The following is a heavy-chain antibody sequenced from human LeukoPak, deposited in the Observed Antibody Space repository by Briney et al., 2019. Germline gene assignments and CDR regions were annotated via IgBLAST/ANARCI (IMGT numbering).Heavy chain of an antibody. Sequence: GGSLRLSCAASISTFSTYSMNWVRQAPGKGLEWISYITSNSSNRYYAASVKGRLTISRDNAKKSLYLQMNHLRAEDTAVYYCARLYSDAFDIWGQGTMVTVSS. CDR2: ITSNSSNR. CDR1: ISTFSTYS. D-gene: IGHD2-21*01. V-gene: IGHV3-48*01. CDR3: ARLYSDAFDI. J-gene: IGHJ3*02.